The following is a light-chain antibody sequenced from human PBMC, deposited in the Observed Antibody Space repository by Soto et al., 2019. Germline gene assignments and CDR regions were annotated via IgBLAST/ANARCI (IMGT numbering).Light chain of an antibody. CDR1: QRVYSN. J-gene: IGKJ5*01. V-gene: IGKV3-20*01. CDR2: GAS. Sequence: EILMTPSPDTLSVSPGESANLSCRASQRVYSNLAWYQQRPGQAPRLLIYGASSRATGIPDRFSGSGSGTDFTLTISRLEPEDFAVYYCQQYGSSPVTFGQGTRLEIK. CDR3: QQYGSSPVT.